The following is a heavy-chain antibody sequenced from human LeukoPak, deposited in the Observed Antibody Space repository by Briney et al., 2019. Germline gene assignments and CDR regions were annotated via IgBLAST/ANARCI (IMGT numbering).Heavy chain of an antibody. CDR2: ISYDGSNK. Sequence: GRPLRLSCAASGFTFSSYGMHWVRQAPGKGLEGVAVISYDGSNKYYADSVKGRFTISRDNSKNTLYLQMNSLRAEDTAVYYCAKDFNVLLWFGEPLDAFDIWGQGTMVTVSS. CDR3: AKDFNVLLWFGEPLDAFDI. CDR1: GFTFSSYG. J-gene: IGHJ3*02. D-gene: IGHD3-10*01. V-gene: IGHV3-30*18.